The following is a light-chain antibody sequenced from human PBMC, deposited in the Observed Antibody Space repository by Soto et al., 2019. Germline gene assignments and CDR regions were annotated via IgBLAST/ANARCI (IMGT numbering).Light chain of an antibody. Sequence: DIQMTQSASTLSASLGAVVIITCRASQSVSGWVDWYQQTPGKAPKLLISDASKLETGVSSRFRGHVSGTEFTLSISSLQTGDSATYYCQQYYSFPWTFGLGTKVDIK. CDR2: DAS. CDR3: QQYYSFPWT. V-gene: IGKV1-5*01. J-gene: IGKJ1*01. CDR1: QSVSGW.